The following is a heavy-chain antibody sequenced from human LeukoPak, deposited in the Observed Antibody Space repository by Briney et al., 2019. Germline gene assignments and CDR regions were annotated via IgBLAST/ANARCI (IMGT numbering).Heavy chain of an antibody. V-gene: IGHV4-30-4*01. CDR2: IYYSGTT. D-gene: IGHD3-10*01. CDR3: ARGPYGSGSYY. J-gene: IGHJ4*02. Sequence: SQTLSLTCTVSGGSISSGDYYWSWIRQPPGKGLEWIGYIYYSGTTYYNPSLKSRVTISVDTSKNQFSLKLTSVTAADTAVYFCARGPYGSGSYYWGQGTLATVSS. CDR1: GGSISSGDYY.